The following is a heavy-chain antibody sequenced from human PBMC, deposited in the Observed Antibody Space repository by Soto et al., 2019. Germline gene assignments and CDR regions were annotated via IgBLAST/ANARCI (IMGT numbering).Heavy chain of an antibody. D-gene: IGHD2-15*01. V-gene: IGHV6-1*01. J-gene: IGHJ4*02. CDR1: GDSVSSKSAA. Sequence: PSQTLSLTCAISGDSVSSKSAAWTWIRQSPSRGLEWLGRTYYRSKWYNDYAVSVKSRITINADTSKNQFSLQLDSVTPEDTAVYYCAREECPGGSCYSGFDSWGQGTLVTVSS. CDR3: AREECPGGSCYSGFDS. CDR2: TYYRSKWYN.